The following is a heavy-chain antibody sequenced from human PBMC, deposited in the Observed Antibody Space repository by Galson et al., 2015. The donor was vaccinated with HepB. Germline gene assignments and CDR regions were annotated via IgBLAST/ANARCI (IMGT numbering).Heavy chain of an antibody. V-gene: IGHV3-23*01. CDR2: TSGSGGRL. J-gene: IGHJ6*02. CDR1: GFTFSSYT. D-gene: IGHD5-18*01. Sequence: SLRLSCAASGFTFSSYTVNWVRQAPGRGLEWVSATSGSGGRLYYADSVKGRFTISQDSSKNTLYLQMNSLRDEDTAVYYGAKDMSYTYASYGHYFYYYGLDVWGQGTTVTVSS. CDR3: AKDMSYTYASYGHYFYYYGLDV.